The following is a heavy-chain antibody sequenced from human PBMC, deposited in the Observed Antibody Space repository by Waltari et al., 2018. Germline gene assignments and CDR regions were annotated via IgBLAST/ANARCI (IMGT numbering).Heavy chain of an antibody. J-gene: IGHJ4*02. CDR3: VTGLTTVTAKDYFDH. CDR2: IKQDVSEK. CDR1: GMTFSNYW. Sequence: EVQLVESGGGSVQPGGSLRLSCAASGMTFSNYWMNWVRQAPGKGVEVVAKIKQDVSEKNYVDSVEGRFSISRDNAQNSLYLQMNSLRAEDTAIYYCVTGLTTVTAKDYFDHWGQGALVTVS. D-gene: IGHD4-17*01. V-gene: IGHV3-7*01.